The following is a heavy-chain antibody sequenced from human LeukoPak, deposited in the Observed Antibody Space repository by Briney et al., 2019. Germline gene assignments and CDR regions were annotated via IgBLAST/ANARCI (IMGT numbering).Heavy chain of an antibody. CDR2: INPNNGAT. V-gene: IGHV1-2*02. CDR1: GYTFTGYY. CDR3: AREGHSSPYDFDY. D-gene: IGHD6-13*01. Sequence: ASLKVSCKPSGYTFTGYYFHWVRQAPGQGLEWMGWINPNNGATNYAQKFQGRVTMTRDTSMSTAYMELSSLTSDDTAVYYCAREGHSSPYDFDYWGQGTLVTVSS. J-gene: IGHJ4*02.